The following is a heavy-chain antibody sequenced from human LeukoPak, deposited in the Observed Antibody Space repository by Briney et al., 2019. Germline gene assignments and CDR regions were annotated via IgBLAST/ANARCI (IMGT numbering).Heavy chain of an antibody. V-gene: IGHV4-39*01. D-gene: IGHD3-10*01. Sequence: SETLSLTCTVSGGSVSRDSYYWGWIRQPPGKGLEWIGSVYYPGSPYYSPSLKTRVTISVDTPKNQFSLKLSSVTAADTAVYFCARSHFYGSGVDSWGQGTLVTVSS. CDR1: GGSVSRDSYY. J-gene: IGHJ5*01. CDR3: ARSHFYGSGVDS. CDR2: VYYPGSP.